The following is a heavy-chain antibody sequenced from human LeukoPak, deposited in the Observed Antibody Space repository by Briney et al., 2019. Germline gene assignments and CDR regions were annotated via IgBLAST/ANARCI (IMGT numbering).Heavy chain of an antibody. J-gene: IGHJ4*02. D-gene: IGHD3-9*01. CDR3: ARDSGRYFDWLFGI. Sequence: ASVKVSCKASGYTFTSYDINWVRQATGQGLEWMGWMNPNSGNTGYAQKFQGRVTITRNTSISTAYMELSSLRSEDTAVYYCARDSGRYFDWLFGIWGQGALVTVSS. V-gene: IGHV1-8*03. CDR2: MNPNSGNT. CDR1: GYTFTSYD.